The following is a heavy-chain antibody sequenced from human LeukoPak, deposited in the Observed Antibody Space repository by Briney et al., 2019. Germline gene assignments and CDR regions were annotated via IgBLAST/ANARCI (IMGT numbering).Heavy chain of an antibody. D-gene: IGHD3-3*02. CDR2: IFYAGST. Sequence: SETLSLTCAVSGYSISSNHWWGWIRQPPGKGLEWIWYIFYAGSTYYNPSLKSRVTMSVDTSKNQFSLRLSAVTAVDTAVYYCARIGPILGAAWVDYWGQGTLVSVSS. V-gene: IGHV4-28*01. J-gene: IGHJ4*02. CDR3: ARIGPILGAAWVDY. CDR1: GYSISSNHW.